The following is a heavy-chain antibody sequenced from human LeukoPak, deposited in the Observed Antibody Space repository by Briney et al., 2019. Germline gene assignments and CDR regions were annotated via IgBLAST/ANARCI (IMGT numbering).Heavy chain of an antibody. CDR3: ARPRYYYDSSGYYWAKGWFDP. D-gene: IGHD3-22*01. CDR1: GGSISSSSYY. J-gene: IGHJ5*02. CDR2: IYYSGST. V-gene: IGHV4-39*07. Sequence: SETLSLTCTVSGGSISSSSYYWGWIRQPPGKGLEWIGSIYYSGSTYYNPSLKSRVTISVDTSKNQFSLKLSSVTAADTAVYYCARPRYYYDSSGYYWAKGWFDPWGQGTLVTVSS.